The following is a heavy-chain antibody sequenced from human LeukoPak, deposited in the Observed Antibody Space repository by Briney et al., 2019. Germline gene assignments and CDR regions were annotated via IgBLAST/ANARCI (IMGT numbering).Heavy chain of an antibody. J-gene: IGHJ2*01. D-gene: IGHD6-13*01. CDR2: IYYSGST. V-gene: IGHV4-59*01. Sequence: SETLSLTCTVSGGSISSYYWSWIRQPPGKGLERIGYIYYSGSTNYNPSLKSRVIISVDTSKNQFSLKLSSVTAADTAVYYCARVYYSRSYDYWYFDLWGRGTLVTVSS. CDR1: GGSISSYY. CDR3: ARVYYSRSYDYWYFDL.